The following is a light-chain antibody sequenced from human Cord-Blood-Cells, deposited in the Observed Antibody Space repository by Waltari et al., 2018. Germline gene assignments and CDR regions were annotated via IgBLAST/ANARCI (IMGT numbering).Light chain of an antibody. V-gene: IGLV2-14*01. CDR1: SSDVGGYHY. CDR2: DVS. J-gene: IGLJ3*02. Sequence: QSALTQPASVSGSLGPSITISCTGTSSDVGGYHYVSWYQQHPGKAPKLMIYDVSNRPSGVSNRFSGSKSGNTASLTISGLQAEDEADYYCSSYTSSSPWVFGGGTKLTVL. CDR3: SSYTSSSPWV.